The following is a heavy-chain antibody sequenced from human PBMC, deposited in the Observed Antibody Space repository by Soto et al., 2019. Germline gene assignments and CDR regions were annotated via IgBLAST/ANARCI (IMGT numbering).Heavy chain of an antibody. J-gene: IGHJ5*02. CDR3: ATDTSMFRGRVADTPWFET. Sequence: SXKVSFKASGGTXTSIASSLVRQAPGLGLEWIGRIVPIFGTTDNAQKLKVRLTITEDEYTGTVYMEMTSLSSEDTAMYYCATDTSMFRGRVADTPWFETWGQGTLGTVSS. CDR1: GGTXTSIA. D-gene: IGHD3-10*01. CDR2: IVPIFGTT. V-gene: IGHV1-69*13.